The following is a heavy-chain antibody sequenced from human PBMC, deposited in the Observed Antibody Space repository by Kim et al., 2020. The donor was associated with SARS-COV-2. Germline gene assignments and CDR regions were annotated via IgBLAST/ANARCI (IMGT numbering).Heavy chain of an antibody. Sequence: GGSLRLSCAASGFTFSSYGMHWVRQAPGKGLEWVAVIWYDGSNKYYADSVKGRFTISRDNSKNTLYLQMNSLRAEDTAVYCCAKEGIVATIAYYYGMDVWGQGTTVTVSS. D-gene: IGHD5-12*01. J-gene: IGHJ6*02. CDR2: IWYDGSNK. CDR1: GFTFSSYG. V-gene: IGHV3-33*06. CDR3: AKEGIVATIAYYYGMDV.